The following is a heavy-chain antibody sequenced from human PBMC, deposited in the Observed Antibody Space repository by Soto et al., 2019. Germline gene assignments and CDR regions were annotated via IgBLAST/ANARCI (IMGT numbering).Heavy chain of an antibody. CDR1: GGTSSNFV. Sequence: QMRLVQSGAEVKNSGSSVKVSCKASGGTSSNFVITWVRQVPGQGHEWLGGILPMFGAVKYAQKFQDRLTINADRSTNTASMELGSLRSEDTAVYYCARHKRSGYDRGDSYYHTMDVWGHGTTVTVS. CDR2: ILPMFGAV. D-gene: IGHD3-3*01. V-gene: IGHV1-69*06. CDR3: ARHKRSGYDRGDSYYHTMDV. J-gene: IGHJ6*02.